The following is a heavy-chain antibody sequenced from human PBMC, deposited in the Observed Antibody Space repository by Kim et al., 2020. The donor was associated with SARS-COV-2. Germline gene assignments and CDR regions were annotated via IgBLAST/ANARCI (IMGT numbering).Heavy chain of an antibody. J-gene: IGHJ6*02. CDR3: ARGTREQLGRYYYYGMDV. CDR1: GFTFSSYG. CDR2: IWYDGSNK. Sequence: GGSLRLSCAASGFTFSSYGMHWVRQAPGKGLEWVAVIWYDGSNKYYADSVKGRFTISRDNSKNTLYLQMNSLRAEDTAVYYCARGTREQLGRYYYYGMDVWGQGTTVTVSS. D-gene: IGHD6-6*01. V-gene: IGHV3-33*01.